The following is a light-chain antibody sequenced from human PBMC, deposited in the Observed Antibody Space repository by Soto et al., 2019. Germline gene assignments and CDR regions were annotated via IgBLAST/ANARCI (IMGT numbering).Light chain of an antibody. CDR2: TTS. V-gene: IGKV1-39*01. J-gene: IGKJ4*01. Sequence: EIRIRQSPSSVSASVGDRVTITCGASQSISRYLNWYQQKPGKAPKLLIYTTSSLQSGVPSRFSGSGSGTDFTLTISSLQPEDFATYYCQQSYSMTTFGGGTKVEIK. CDR3: QQSYSMTT. CDR1: QSISRY.